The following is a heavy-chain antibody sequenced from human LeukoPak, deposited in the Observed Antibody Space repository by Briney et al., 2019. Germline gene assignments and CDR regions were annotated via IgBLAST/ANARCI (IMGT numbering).Heavy chain of an antibody. CDR3: ARALYGDYFPYFDY. J-gene: IGHJ4*02. D-gene: IGHD4-17*01. V-gene: IGHV1-3*03. Sequence: ASVKVSCKASGYTFTSYAMHWVRQAPGQRLQWIGWINAGNGNTKYSQELQGRVTITRDTSASTAYVELSSLRSEDMAVYYCARALYGDYFPYFDYWGQGTLVTVSS. CDR1: GYTFTSYA. CDR2: INAGNGNT.